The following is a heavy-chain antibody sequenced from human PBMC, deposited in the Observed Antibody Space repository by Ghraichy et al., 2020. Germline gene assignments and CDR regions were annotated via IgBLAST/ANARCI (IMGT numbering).Heavy chain of an antibody. Sequence: SVKVSCKASGFTFTSSAVQWVRQARGQRLEWIGWIVVGSGNTNYAQKFQERVTITRDMSTSTAYMELSSLRSEDTAVYYCAADVSYARGPPLYYDYVWGSSYYYYGMDVWGQGTTVTVSS. V-gene: IGHV1-58*01. J-gene: IGHJ6*02. CDR1: GFTFTSSA. D-gene: IGHD3-16*01. CDR2: IVVGSGNT. CDR3: AADVSYARGPPLYYDYVWGSSYYYYGMDV.